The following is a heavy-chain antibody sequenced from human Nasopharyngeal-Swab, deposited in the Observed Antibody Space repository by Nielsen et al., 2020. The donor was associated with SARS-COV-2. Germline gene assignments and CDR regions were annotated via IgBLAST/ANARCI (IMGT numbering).Heavy chain of an antibody. V-gene: IGHV3-48*04. Sequence: VRQMPGKGLEWVSYISSSSTTIYYADSVKGRFPISRDNAKNSLSLQMNSLRAEDTAVYYCVGGGYSSSWYGGDYWGQGTLVTVSS. CDR2: ISSSSTTI. J-gene: IGHJ4*02. CDR3: VGGGYSSSWYGGDY. D-gene: IGHD6-13*01.